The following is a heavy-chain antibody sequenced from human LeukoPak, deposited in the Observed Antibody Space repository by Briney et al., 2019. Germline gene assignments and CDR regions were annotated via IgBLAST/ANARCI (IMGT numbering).Heavy chain of an antibody. CDR2: IYTSGST. Sequence: PSETLSLTCTVSGGSISSYYWSWIRQPAGKGLEWIGRIYTSGSTNYNPSLKSRVTMSVDTSKNQFSLKLSSVTAADTAVYYCARGRLDYDSWSGYLYYFDYWGQGTLVTVSS. V-gene: IGHV4-4*07. J-gene: IGHJ4*02. CDR1: GGSISSYY. D-gene: IGHD3-3*01. CDR3: ARGRLDYDSWSGYLYYFDY.